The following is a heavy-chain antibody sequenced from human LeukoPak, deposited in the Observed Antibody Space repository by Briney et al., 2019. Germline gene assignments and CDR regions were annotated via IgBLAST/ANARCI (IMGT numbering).Heavy chain of an antibody. CDR3: ARAHDYNDRPFFYYGMDV. Sequence: ASVKVSCKASGYPFINYDIKWGRQATGQGLEWMGWMNPNSGNRGYAQKLQGRVSMTRDTSVSTAYMELSSLTPEDTAVYYRARAHDYNDRPFFYYGMDVWGQGTTVIVS. CDR1: GYPFINYD. D-gene: IGHD4-11*01. J-gene: IGHJ6*02. V-gene: IGHV1-8*01. CDR2: MNPNSGNR.